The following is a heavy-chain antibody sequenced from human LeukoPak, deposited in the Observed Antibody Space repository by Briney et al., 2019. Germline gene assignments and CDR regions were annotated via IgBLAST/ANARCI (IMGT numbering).Heavy chain of an antibody. CDR2: IKQDGSEK. CDR1: GFTFGTYW. Sequence: GGSLRLSCAASGFTFGTYWMSWVRQAPGTGLEWVASIKQDGSEKSYVDSVKGRFTISRDNAKNSLYLQMNSLRAEDTAVYYCARGGYQLLWYWGQGTLVTVSS. J-gene: IGHJ4*02. D-gene: IGHD2-2*01. V-gene: IGHV3-7*04. CDR3: ARGGYQLLWY.